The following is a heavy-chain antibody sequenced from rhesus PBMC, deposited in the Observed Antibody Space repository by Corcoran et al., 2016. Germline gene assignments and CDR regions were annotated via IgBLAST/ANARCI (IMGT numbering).Heavy chain of an antibody. V-gene: IGHV1S2*01. CDR3: AISSGSYYPMSL. CDR1: GYTFTDYY. Sequence: QMQLVQSGAVVKKPGSSVKVSCKASGYTFTDYYMHWVRQAPRQGLEWMGWINPHNGNTKYAQKFQDRVTMTRDTSTSTSYMELSSLRSEDTAVYYCAISSGSYYPMSLWGQGVLVTVSS. CDR2: INPHNGNT. J-gene: IGHJ4*01. D-gene: IGHD3-16*01.